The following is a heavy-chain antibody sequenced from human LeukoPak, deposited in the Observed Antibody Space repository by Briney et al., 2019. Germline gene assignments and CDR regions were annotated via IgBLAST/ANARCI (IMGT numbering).Heavy chain of an antibody. CDR2: INPNSGGT. V-gene: IGHV1-2*02. CDR3: ARAGGRSWFDP. Sequence: ASVKVSCKASGYSFTDKYMHWVRQAPGRGLEWMGWINPNSGGTNYAQKFQGRVTMTTDTSMSTAYMDLSRLTSDDTAVYYCARAGGRSWFDPWGQGTLVTVSS. J-gene: IGHJ5*02. CDR1: GYSFTDKY.